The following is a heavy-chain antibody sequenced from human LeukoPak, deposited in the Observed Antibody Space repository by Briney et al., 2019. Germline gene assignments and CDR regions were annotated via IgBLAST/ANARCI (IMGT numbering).Heavy chain of an antibody. CDR1: GFTFSSYG. CDR2: IKSDGST. CDR3: ARAPSEIGGYYPEYFRH. V-gene: IGHV3-74*01. J-gene: IGHJ1*01. Sequence: GSLRLSCAASGFTFSSYGMHWVRQAPGKGLVWVSRIKSDGSTNYADSVKGRFTISRDNAKNTLSLQMNSLRPEDTGVYYCARAPSEIGGYYPEYFRHWGQGTLVTVSS. D-gene: IGHD3-3*01.